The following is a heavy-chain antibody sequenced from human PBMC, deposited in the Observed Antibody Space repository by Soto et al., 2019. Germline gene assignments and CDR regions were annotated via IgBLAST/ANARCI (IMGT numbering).Heavy chain of an antibody. V-gene: IGHV3-33*01. Sequence: WGSLRLACASSDFTFSSYGMHWVRQAPGKGLEWVAVIWYDGSNKYYADSVKGRFTISRDNSKNTLYLQMNSLRAEDTAVYYCARDVTGYDYYYYYGMDVWGKGTTVTVPQ. CDR1: DFTFSSYG. CDR2: IWYDGSNK. J-gene: IGHJ6*04. D-gene: IGHD5-12*01. CDR3: ARDVTGYDYYYYYGMDV.